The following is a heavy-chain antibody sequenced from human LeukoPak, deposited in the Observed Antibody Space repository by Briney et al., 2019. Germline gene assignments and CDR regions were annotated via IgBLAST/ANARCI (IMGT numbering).Heavy chain of an antibody. V-gene: IGHV3-23*01. CDR3: AKIPPVQWELLCFDY. D-gene: IGHD1-26*01. Sequence: GGSLRLSCAASGFTFSSYAMSWVRQAPGKGLEWVSAISGSGGSTYYADSVKGRFTISRDNSKNTLYLQMNSLRAEDTAVHYCAKIPPVQWELLCFDYWGQGTLVTVSS. CDR2: ISGSGGST. J-gene: IGHJ4*02. CDR1: GFTFSSYA.